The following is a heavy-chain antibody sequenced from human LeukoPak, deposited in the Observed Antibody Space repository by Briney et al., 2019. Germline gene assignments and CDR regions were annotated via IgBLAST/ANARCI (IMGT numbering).Heavy chain of an antibody. J-gene: IGHJ3*02. V-gene: IGHV3-48*04. CDR3: AREAVTMIVVAWTPDAFDI. CDR1: GFTFSSYS. Sequence: GGSLRLSCAASGFTFSSYSMNWVRQAPGKGLEWVSYISSSSSTIYYADSVKGRFTISRDNAKNSLYLQMNSLRAEDTAVYYCAREAVTMIVVAWTPDAFDIWGQGTMVTVSS. D-gene: IGHD3-22*01. CDR2: ISSSSSTI.